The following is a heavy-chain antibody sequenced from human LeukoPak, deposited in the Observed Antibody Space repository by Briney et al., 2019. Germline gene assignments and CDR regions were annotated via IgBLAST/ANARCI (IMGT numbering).Heavy chain of an antibody. V-gene: IGHV4-59*13. D-gene: IGHD2-15*01. CDR1: GRSISSYF. CDR2: IYYRGST. Sequence: SEALLLTCWVPGRSISSYFWGTVRQTPGKGLERIEYIYYRGSTNYIPSLKSRVTISVDTSKNQFSLKLSSETASDTAVYDCARVYCSGGSCYSGLFDYWGQGTLVTVSS. J-gene: IGHJ4*02. CDR3: ARVYCSGGSCYSGLFDY.